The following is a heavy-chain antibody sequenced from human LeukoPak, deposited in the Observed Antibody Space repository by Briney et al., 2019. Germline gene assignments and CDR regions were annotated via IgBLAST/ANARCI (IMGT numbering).Heavy chain of an antibody. D-gene: IGHD3-10*01. CDR3: ARGLYASGSYYVGY. Sequence: ASVKVSCKASGYTFTGYYMHWVRQAPGQGLEWMGWINPNSGGTNYAQKFQGRVTMTRDTSISTAYMELSSLRSEDTAVYYCARGLYASGSYYVGYWGQGTLVTVSS. CDR2: INPNSGGT. CDR1: GYTFTGYY. J-gene: IGHJ4*02. V-gene: IGHV1-2*02.